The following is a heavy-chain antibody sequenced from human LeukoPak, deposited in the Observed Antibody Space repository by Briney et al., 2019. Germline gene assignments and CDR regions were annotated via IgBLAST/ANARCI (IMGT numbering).Heavy chain of an antibody. Sequence: GGSLRLSCAASGLIFSSYSMNWVRQAPGKGLEWVSGISGSGAATYYADSVKGRFTISRDNSKNTLYLQMNSLRAEDTAVYYCARGMGYILTGYYTRREYYFDYWGQGTLVTVSS. CDR1: GLIFSSYS. CDR3: ARGMGYILTGYYTRREYYFDY. V-gene: IGHV3-23*01. D-gene: IGHD3-9*01. J-gene: IGHJ4*02. CDR2: ISGSGAAT.